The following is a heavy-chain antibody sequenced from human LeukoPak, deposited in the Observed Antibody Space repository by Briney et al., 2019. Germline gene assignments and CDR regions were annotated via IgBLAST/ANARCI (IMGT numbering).Heavy chain of an antibody. J-gene: IGHJ5*02. CDR2: ISTYNGNT. CDR1: GYTFTSYG. V-gene: IGHV1-18*01. Sequence: GASVKVSCKGSGYTFTSYGISWVRQAPGQGLEWMGWISTYNGNTNYTQRFQGRVTMTTDTSTSTAYMELRSLTSDDSAVYYCARGSYCGGDCYGWVDPWGQGTLVIVSS. D-gene: IGHD2-21*02. CDR3: ARGSYCGGDCYGWVDP.